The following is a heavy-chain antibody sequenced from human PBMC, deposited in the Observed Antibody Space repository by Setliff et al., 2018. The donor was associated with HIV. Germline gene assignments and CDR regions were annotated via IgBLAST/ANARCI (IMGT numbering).Heavy chain of an antibody. J-gene: IGHJ5*02. CDR2: IKQDGSEK. V-gene: IGHV3-7*03. D-gene: IGHD3-16*01. CDR1: GFTFSSHW. CDR3: ANLWELGA. Sequence: SLRLSCAASGFTFSSHWMSWIRQAPGKGLEWVASIKQDGSEKYFVDSVRGRFTISRDNAKNSLYLQMNSLRAEDTAVYLCANLWELGAWGQGTLVTVSS.